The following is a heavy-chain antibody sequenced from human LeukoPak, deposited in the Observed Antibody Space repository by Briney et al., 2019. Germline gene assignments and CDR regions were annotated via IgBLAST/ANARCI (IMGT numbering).Heavy chain of an antibody. CDR3: ARDRPHYYDSSGQDPHAFDI. Sequence: ASVKVSCKASGYTFTGYYMHWVRQAPGQGLEWMGWINPNSGGTNYAQKFQGRVTMTRDTSISTAYMELSSLRSGDTAVYYCARDRPHYYDSSGQDPHAFDIWGQGTMVTVSS. CDR2: INPNSGGT. V-gene: IGHV1-2*02. D-gene: IGHD3-22*01. J-gene: IGHJ3*02. CDR1: GYTFTGYY.